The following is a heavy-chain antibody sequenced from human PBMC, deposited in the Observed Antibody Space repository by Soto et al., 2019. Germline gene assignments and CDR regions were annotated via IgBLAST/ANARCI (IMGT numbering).Heavy chain of an antibody. V-gene: IGHV2-26*01. CDR2: ILSNDVK. CDR1: DFSLTNPRMG. D-gene: IGHD2-21*02. J-gene: IGHJ5*02. CDR3: ARLSALMLTASYSLAS. Sequence: QVTLKEPGPVLLKPTETLTLTCVVADFSLTNPRMGVSWIRQPPGKALEWLAHILSNDVKSYSTSLSNRLTVSKDTSNRQVALTLTDVDPEATATYYCARLSALMLTASYSLASWGQGTLVTVSS.